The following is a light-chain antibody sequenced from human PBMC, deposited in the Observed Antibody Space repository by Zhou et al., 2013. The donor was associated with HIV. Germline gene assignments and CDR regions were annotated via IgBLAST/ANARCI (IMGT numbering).Light chain of an antibody. J-gene: IGKJ1*01. CDR1: QSISNW. Sequence: DIQMTQSPSTLSASVGDRVTITCRASQSISNWLAWYQQKPGKAPNLLIYKASSLESGVPSRFSGSGSGTEFTLTISSLQPDDFATYYCQQYSGYPWTFGQGTKVEIK. CDR3: QQYSGYPWT. V-gene: IGKV1-5*03. CDR2: KAS.